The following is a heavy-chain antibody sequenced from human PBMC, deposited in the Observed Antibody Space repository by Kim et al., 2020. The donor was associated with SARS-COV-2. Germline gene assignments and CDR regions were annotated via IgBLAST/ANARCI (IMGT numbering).Heavy chain of an antibody. CDR1: GFTVSSNY. CDR2: IYSAGST. Sequence: GGSLRLSCAASGFTVSSNYMSWVRQAPGKGLEWVSVIYSAGSTYYADSVKGRFTISRDNSKNTLYLQMNSLRAEDTAVYYCAREGGIAVAGHYYDYGMDVWGQGTTVTVSS. V-gene: IGHV3-66*02. J-gene: IGHJ6*02. D-gene: IGHD6-19*01. CDR3: AREGGIAVAGHYYDYGMDV.